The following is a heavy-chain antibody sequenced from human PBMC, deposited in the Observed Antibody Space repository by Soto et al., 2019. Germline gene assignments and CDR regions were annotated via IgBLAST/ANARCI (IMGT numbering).Heavy chain of an antibody. J-gene: IGHJ3*02. Sequence: ASVKVSCKASGYTFTSYGISWVRQAPGQGLEWMGWISAYNGNTSYAQKLRGRVTMTTDTSTSKAYMELRSLRSDDTAVYYCARVGYLGNNPNPTGDDAFDIWGQGTMVTVS. V-gene: IGHV1-18*04. D-gene: IGHD7-27*01. CDR1: GYTFTSYG. CDR2: ISAYNGNT. CDR3: ARVGYLGNNPNPTGDDAFDI.